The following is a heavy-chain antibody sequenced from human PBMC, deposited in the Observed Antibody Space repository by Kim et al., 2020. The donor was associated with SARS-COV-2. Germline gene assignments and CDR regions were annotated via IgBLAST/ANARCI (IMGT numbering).Heavy chain of an antibody. J-gene: IGHJ6*02. D-gene: IGHD6-13*01. Sequence: LKSRVTISVDTSKNQFSLKLSSVTAADTAVYYCARFGKGQQLVVYYGMDVWGQGTTVTVSS. V-gene: IGHV4-59*01. CDR3: ARFGKGQQLVVYYGMDV.